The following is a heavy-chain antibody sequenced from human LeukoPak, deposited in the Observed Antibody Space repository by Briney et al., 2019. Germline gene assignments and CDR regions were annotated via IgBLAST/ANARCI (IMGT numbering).Heavy chain of an antibody. J-gene: IGHJ5*02. V-gene: IGHV3-33*06. Sequence: GRSLRLSCAASGFTFSDYWMNWVRQAPGKGLEWVADIWYDGSNKYYADSVKGRFTISRDNAKNSLYLQMNSLRAEDTAVYYCAKDAPSRIAAAGGECDPSYQGTRVIVTS. CDR2: IWYDGSNK. CDR3: AKDAPSRIAAAGGECDP. CDR1: GFTFSDYW. D-gene: IGHD6-13*01.